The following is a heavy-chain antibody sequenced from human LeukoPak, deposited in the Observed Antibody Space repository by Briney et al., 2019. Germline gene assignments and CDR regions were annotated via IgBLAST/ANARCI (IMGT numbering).Heavy chain of an antibody. J-gene: IGHJ4*02. CDR1: GGSITNTNY. V-gene: IGHV4-4*02. CDR2: VNLQGSA. Sequence: SETLSLTCTVSGGSITNTNYWPWVRQPPGKGLEWIGEVNLQGSANYNPSLMGRVAIAVDTSENHISLQLTSVTAADTAVYYCAREGGPYRPLDYSGQGTLVTVSS. CDR3: AREGGPYRPLDY.